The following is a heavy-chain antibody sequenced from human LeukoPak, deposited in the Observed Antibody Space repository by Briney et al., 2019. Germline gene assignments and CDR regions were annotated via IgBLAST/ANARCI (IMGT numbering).Heavy chain of an antibody. CDR3: GRGPKAGGLHHDMDV. CDR2: INPNSGGT. CDR1: GYTFTGYY. V-gene: IGHV1-2*04. D-gene: IGHD2-15*01. J-gene: IGHJ6*02. Sequence: GASVKVSCKASGYTFTGYYMHWVRQAPGQGLEWMGWINPNSGGTNYAQKFQGWVTMTRDTSISTAYMEPSRLRSDDTAVYYCGRGPKAGGLHHDMDVWGRGTTVTVSS.